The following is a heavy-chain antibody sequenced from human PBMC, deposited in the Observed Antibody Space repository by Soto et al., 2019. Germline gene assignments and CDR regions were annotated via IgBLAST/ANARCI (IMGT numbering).Heavy chain of an antibody. CDR1: GFTFDDYA. Sequence: GGSLRLSCAASGFTFDDYAMHWVRQAPGKGLEWVSGISWNSGSIGYADSVKGRFTISRDNAKNSLYLQMNSLRAEDTALYYCAKDIFSYYDILTSRAGGTNPAYYYYYYMDVWGKGTTVTVSS. D-gene: IGHD3-9*01. CDR2: ISWNSGSI. V-gene: IGHV3-9*01. CDR3: AKDIFSYYDILTSRAGGTNPAYYYYYYMDV. J-gene: IGHJ6*03.